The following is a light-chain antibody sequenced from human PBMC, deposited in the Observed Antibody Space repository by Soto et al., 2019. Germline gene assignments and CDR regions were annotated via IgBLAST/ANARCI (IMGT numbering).Light chain of an antibody. CDR1: QGISSY. V-gene: IGKV1-9*01. CDR2: DAS. Sequence: IQLTQSPSCLSASVGDRVTVTFRASQGISSYLAWYQQKPGKAPKLLIYDASTLQSGVPSRFSASGSGTEFTLTISSLQPEDFATYYCQQYNSYWTFGQGTKVDIK. CDR3: QQYNSYWT. J-gene: IGKJ1*01.